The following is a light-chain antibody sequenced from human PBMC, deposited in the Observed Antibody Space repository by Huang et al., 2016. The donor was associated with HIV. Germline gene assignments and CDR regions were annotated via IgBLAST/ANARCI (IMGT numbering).Light chain of an antibody. J-gene: IGKJ5*01. CDR1: QDISNY. Sequence: DIQMTQSPSSLSASVGDRVTITCQASQDISNYLNWYQQKPGKAPKLLIYDASNLETGVPSRFSGSGSGTDVTFTISSLQPEDIATYYCQQYDHLPTFGQGTRLEIK. CDR3: QQYDHLPT. V-gene: IGKV1-33*01. CDR2: DAS.